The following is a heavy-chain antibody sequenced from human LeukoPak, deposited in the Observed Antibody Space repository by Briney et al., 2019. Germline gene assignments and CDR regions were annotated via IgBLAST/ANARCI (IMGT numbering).Heavy chain of an antibody. CDR2: ISSSSSYT. CDR3: AKTYYASGSYYSLDY. J-gene: IGHJ4*02. V-gene: IGHV3-11*03. CDR1: GFTFSDYY. Sequence: KPGGSLRLSCAASGFTFSDYYMSWIRQAPGKGLEWVSYISSSSSYTNYADSVKGRFTISRDNSKTTLYLQMNSMRAEDTAVYYCAKTYYASGSYYSLDYWGQGTLITVSS. D-gene: IGHD3-10*01.